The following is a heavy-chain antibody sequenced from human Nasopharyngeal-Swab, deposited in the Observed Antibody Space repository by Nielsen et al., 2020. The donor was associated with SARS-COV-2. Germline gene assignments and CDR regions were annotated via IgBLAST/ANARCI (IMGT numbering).Heavy chain of an antibody. J-gene: IGHJ5*02. CDR2: IWYDGSNK. D-gene: IGHD6-19*01. CDR1: GFTFSSYG. V-gene: IGHV3-33*01. CDR3: ARDAYSSGWYGGWFDP. Sequence: GGSLGLSCSASGFTFSSYGMPWVRQAPGKGVEWVAVIWYDGSNKYHADSVKGRFTISRDNSKNTLYLQMNSLRVEDTAVYYCARDAYSSGWYGGWFDPWGQGTLVTVSS.